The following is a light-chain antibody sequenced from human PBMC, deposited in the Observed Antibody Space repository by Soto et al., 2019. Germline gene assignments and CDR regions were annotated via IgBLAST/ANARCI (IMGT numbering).Light chain of an antibody. J-gene: IGLJ1*01. Sequence: QSVLTQPASVSGSPGQSITISCTGTSSYVGVYNYVSWYIQHPGKAPKLMIYEVSNRPSGVSNRFSGSTSGNTASLTISGLQAEDEADYYCSSYTSSSTLDVFGTGTKVTVL. V-gene: IGLV2-14*01. CDR3: SSYTSSSTLDV. CDR2: EVS. CDR1: SSYVGVYNY.